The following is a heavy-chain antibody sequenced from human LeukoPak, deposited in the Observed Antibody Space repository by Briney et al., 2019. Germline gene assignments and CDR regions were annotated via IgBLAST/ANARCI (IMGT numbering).Heavy chain of an antibody. Sequence: SETLSLTCSVSGGSISSISYYWGWIRQPPGKGLEWIGNIYSSGSTYNNPSLKSRVIISVDTSKNQFSLKLTSVTAADTADYYCARQGVVGATGFDYWGQGTLVTVSS. CDR3: ARQGVVGATGFDY. D-gene: IGHD1-26*01. V-gene: IGHV4-39*01. CDR1: GGSISSISYY. CDR2: IYSSGST. J-gene: IGHJ4*02.